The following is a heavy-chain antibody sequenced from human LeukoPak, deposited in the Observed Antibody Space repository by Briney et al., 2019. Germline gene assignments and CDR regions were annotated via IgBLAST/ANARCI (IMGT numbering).Heavy chain of an antibody. CDR3: ARERGEDFGVVIIDY. CDR2: VYYSGST. V-gene: IGHV4-59*12. D-gene: IGHD3-3*01. J-gene: IGHJ4*02. CDR1: GGSFSGYY. Sequence: SETLSLTCVVYGGSFSGYYWSWIRQPPGKGLEWIGYVYYSGSTNYNPSLKSRVTISVDTSKNQFSLKLSSVTAADTAVYYCARERGEDFGVVIIDYWGQGTLVTVSS.